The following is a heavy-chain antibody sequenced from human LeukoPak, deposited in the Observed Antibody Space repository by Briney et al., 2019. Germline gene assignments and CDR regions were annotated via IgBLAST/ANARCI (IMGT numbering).Heavy chain of an antibody. D-gene: IGHD2-21*01. J-gene: IGHJ3*02. CDR2: INHSGST. V-gene: IGHV4-34*01. CDR3: ARGWWWYAFDI. Sequence: PSETLSLTCAVYGGSFSGYYWSWIRQPPGKGLEWIGEINHSGSTNYNPSLKSRVTISVDKSKNQFSLKLSSVTAADTAVYYCARGWWWYAFDIWGQGTMVTVSS. CDR1: GGSFSGYY.